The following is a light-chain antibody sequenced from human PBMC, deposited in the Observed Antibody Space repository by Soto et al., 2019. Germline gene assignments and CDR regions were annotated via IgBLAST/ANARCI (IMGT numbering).Light chain of an antibody. J-gene: IGKJ5*01. CDR2: AAS. Sequence: DVQMTQSPSSLAPSVGRRVTITCRASQSISSYLNWYQQKPGKAPTLLIYAASSLQSGVPSRFSGSGSGTDFTLTISSLQPEDFATHYCQQSYSTPSITFGPGTRLDIK. V-gene: IGKV1-39*01. CDR1: QSISSY. CDR3: QQSYSTPSIT.